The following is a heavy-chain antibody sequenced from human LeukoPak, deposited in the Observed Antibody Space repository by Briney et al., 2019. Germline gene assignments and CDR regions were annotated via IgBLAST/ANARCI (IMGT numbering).Heavy chain of an antibody. CDR3: AREGGHYYYMDV. CDR1: GFTFSSYS. D-gene: IGHD3-16*01. Sequence: GGSLRLSCAASGFTFSSYSMNWVRQAPGKGLEWISYSTFSGRATYYADSVKGRFTISRDNAKNSLYLQMNSLRAEDTAVYYCAREGGHYYYMDVWGKGTTVSVSS. CDR2: STFSGRAT. V-gene: IGHV3-48*04. J-gene: IGHJ6*03.